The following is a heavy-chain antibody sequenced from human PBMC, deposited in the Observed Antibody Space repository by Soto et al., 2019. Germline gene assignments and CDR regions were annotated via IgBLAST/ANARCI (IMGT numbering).Heavy chain of an antibody. CDR3: AKDQNLWDFWSGLLAA. CDR2: ISYDGSNK. J-gene: IGHJ5*02. D-gene: IGHD3-3*01. CDR1: GFTFSSYG. V-gene: IGHV3-30*18. Sequence: PGGSLRLSCAASGFTFSSYGMHWVRQAPGKGLEWVAVISYDGSNKYYADSVKGRFTISRDNSKNTLYLQMNSLRAEDTAEYYCAKDQNLWDFWSGLLAAWGQGTLVTVSS.